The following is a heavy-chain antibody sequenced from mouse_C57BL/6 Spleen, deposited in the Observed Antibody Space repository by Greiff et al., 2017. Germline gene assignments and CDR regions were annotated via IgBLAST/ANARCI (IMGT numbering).Heavy chain of an antibody. Sequence: EVKVVESGGGLVKPGGSLKLSCAASGFTFSDYGMHWVRQAPEKGLEWVAYISSGSSTIYYADTVKGRFTISRDNAKNTLFLQMTSLRSEDTAMYYCARNIYYYGSSYWYFDVWGTGTTVTVSS. V-gene: IGHV5-17*01. CDR2: ISSGSSTI. CDR3: ARNIYYYGSSYWYFDV. CDR1: GFTFSDYG. J-gene: IGHJ1*03. D-gene: IGHD1-1*01.